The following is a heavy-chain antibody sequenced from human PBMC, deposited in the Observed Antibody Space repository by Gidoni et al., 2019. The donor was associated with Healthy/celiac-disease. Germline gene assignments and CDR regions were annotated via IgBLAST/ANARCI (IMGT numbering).Heavy chain of an antibody. CDR3: ARAIFKQQLVDY. J-gene: IGHJ4*02. V-gene: IGHV3-33*01. CDR1: GFTFSSYG. D-gene: IGHD6-13*01. Sequence: QVQRVESGGGVVQPGRSLRLSWAASGFTFSSYGMHWVSQAPGKGLGWVAVIWYDGSNKYYADSVKGRFTISRDNSKNTLYLQMNSLRAEDTAVYYCARAIFKQQLVDYWGQGTLVTVSS. CDR2: IWYDGSNK.